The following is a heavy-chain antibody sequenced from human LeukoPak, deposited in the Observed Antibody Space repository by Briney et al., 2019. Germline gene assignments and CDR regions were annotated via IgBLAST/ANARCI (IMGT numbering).Heavy chain of an antibody. CDR2: IYSGGST. CDR1: GFTFTTYA. V-gene: IGHV3-53*01. J-gene: IGHJ1*01. CDR3: ASPLGSSGWYQYFQH. Sequence: PGGSLRLSCAASGFTFTTYAMSWVRQAPGKGLEWVSVIYSGGSTYYADSVKGRFTISRDNSKNTLYLQMNSLRAEDTAVYYCASPLGSSGWYQYFQHWGQGTLVTVSS. D-gene: IGHD6-19*01.